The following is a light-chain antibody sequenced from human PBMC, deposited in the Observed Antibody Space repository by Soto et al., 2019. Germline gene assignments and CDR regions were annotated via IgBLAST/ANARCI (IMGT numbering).Light chain of an antibody. CDR3: QQYGSYPLFT. Sequence: EIVLTQSPGTLSLSPGERATLSCRASQSVSSSYLAWYQQTPGQAPRLLIYGASSRATGIPDRFSGSGSGTEFTLTISSLEPEDFALYYCQQYGSYPLFTFGPGTKVDIK. CDR1: QSVSSSY. V-gene: IGKV3-20*01. CDR2: GAS. J-gene: IGKJ3*01.